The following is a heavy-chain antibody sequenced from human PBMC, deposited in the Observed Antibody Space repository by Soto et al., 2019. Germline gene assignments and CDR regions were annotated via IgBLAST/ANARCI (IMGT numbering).Heavy chain of an antibody. J-gene: IGHJ4*02. V-gene: IGHV3-7*01. Sequence: GGSLRLSCAASGFTFSSYLMTWVRQAPGKGLEWVANIKQDGSEKYYVDSVKGRFTISRDNAKNSLYLQMNSLRAEDTAVYYCARHLLVDYWGQGTLVTVSS. CDR2: IKQDGSEK. D-gene: IGHD1-26*01. CDR3: ARHLLVDY. CDR1: GFTFSSYL.